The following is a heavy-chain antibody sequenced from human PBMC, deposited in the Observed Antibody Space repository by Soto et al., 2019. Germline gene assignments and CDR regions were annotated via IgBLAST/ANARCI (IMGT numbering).Heavy chain of an antibody. D-gene: IGHD1-1*01. V-gene: IGHV4-39*01. CDR2: IYFSGNT. CDR1: GGSISSSSSY. CDR3: ARRIPGTSREFDY. J-gene: IGHJ4*02. Sequence: PSETLSLTCTVSGGSISSSSSYWGWIRQPPGKGLEWIGSIYFSGNTYYNPSLKSRVTMSVDTSNNQFSLKLSSVTAADTAVYYCARRIPGTSREFDYWGQGTLVTVSS.